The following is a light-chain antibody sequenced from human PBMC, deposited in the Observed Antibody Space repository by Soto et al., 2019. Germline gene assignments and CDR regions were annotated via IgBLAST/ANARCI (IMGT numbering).Light chain of an antibody. CDR2: EVT. V-gene: IGLV2-23*02. CDR1: SSDVGFYNL. J-gene: IGLJ2*01. Sequence: QSALTQPASVSGSPGQSITISCTGTSSDVGFYNLISWYQQHPGKATKVIIFEVTKRPSGVSDRISGSKSGNTASLTISGLQAEDEADYYCFSHTGVFGGGTKLTVL. CDR3: FSHTGV.